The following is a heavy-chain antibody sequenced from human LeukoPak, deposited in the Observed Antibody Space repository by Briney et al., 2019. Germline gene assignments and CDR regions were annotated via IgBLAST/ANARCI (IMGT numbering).Heavy chain of an antibody. D-gene: IGHD3-10*01. J-gene: IGHJ4*02. Sequence: ASVKVSCKASGYTFIGNYMHWVRQAPGQGLEWMGWINPNSGGTNYAQKFQGRVTMTGDTSISTAYMELSRLRSDDTAVYYCARRGFGELLDYYFDYWGQGTLVTVSS. V-gene: IGHV1-2*02. CDR1: GYTFIGNY. CDR2: INPNSGGT. CDR3: ARRGFGELLDYYFDY.